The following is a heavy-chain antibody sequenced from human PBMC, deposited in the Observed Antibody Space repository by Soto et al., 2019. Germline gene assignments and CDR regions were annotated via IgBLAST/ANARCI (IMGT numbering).Heavy chain of an antibody. CDR1: GYTFNKYY. J-gene: IGHJ4*02. V-gene: IGHV1-46*02. CDR3: ARDAYCSSSSCYHSDY. D-gene: IGHD2-2*01. Sequence: GASVKVSCKASGYTFNKYYMHWVRQDHGQGLEWMGIINPSDGGASYAQEFQGRVAMTRDTSSSTVYMELNSLRSEDTALYYCARDAYCSSSSCYHSDYWGQGTLVTVSS. CDR2: INPSDGGA.